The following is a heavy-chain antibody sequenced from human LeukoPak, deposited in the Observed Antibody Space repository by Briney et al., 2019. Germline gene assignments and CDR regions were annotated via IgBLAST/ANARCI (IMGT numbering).Heavy chain of an antibody. CDR3: AVAGIYRNYY. CDR2: MNPNSGNT. J-gene: IGHJ4*02. CDR1: GGTFSSYA. D-gene: IGHD3-3*01. Sequence: ASVKVSCKXSGGTFSSYAINWVRQATGQGLEWMGWMNPNSGNTGYAQKFQGRVTITRNTSISTAYMELSSLRSEDTAVYYCAVAGIYRNYYWGQGTLVTVSS. V-gene: IGHV1-8*03.